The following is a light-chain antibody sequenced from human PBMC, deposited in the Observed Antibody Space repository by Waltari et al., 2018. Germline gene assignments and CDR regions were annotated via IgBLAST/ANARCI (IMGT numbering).Light chain of an antibody. Sequence: QSALTQPPSASGSPGQSVTISCTGTGSGGSVSRYQQHPGKAPKLIIYEVTKRPSGVPDRFSGSKSGNTASLTVSGLQAEDEGDYYCSSDAVSNNFYDFGSGTKVTVL. CDR2: EVT. CDR1: GSGGS. CDR3: SSDAVSNNFYD. J-gene: IGLJ1*01. V-gene: IGLV2-8*01.